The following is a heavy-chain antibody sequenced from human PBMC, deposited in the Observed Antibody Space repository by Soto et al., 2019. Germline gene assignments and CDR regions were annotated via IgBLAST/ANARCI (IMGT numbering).Heavy chain of an antibody. CDR1: GFTFSSYS. CDR2: ISSGSGTT. D-gene: IGHD3-10*01. Sequence: EVQLVESGGGLVQPGGSLRLSCAVSGFTFSSYSMNWVRQAPGKGLEWVSYISSGSGTTYYADSVKGRFSISRDNANHSLYLHMQSLRVEDTAVYYCAKIGTYLRMDVWGQGTTVTVSS. CDR3: AKIGTYLRMDV. V-gene: IGHV3-48*01. J-gene: IGHJ6*02.